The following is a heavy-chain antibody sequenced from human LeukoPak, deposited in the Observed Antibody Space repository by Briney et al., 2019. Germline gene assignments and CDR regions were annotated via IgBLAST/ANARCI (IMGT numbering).Heavy chain of an antibody. J-gene: IGHJ6*02. CDR1: GFTFSSYA. Sequence: GGSLRGSCAASGFTFSSYAMHWVRQAPGKGLEWVAVISYVETSKYYADSVKGRFTISRDNSKNMVYLQMNSLRAEDTAVYYCAREIGDYDFWSGTRGNGMDVWGQGTTVTVSS. V-gene: IGHV3-30-3*01. CDR3: AREIGDYDFWSGTRGNGMDV. CDR2: ISYVETSK. D-gene: IGHD3-3*01.